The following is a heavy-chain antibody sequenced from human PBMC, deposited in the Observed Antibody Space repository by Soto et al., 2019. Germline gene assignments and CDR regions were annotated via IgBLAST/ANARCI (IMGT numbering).Heavy chain of an antibody. CDR2: IYNTGST. CDR1: GGSISGYY. CDR3: ARVPGP. V-gene: IGHV4-59*12. J-gene: IGHJ5*02. Sequence: PSETLSLTCTVSGGSISGYYWSWIRQPPGKGLEWIGYIYNTGSTVYNPSLKSRVTISVDRSKNQFSLKLSSVTAADTAVYYCARVPGPWSQGTLVTVSS.